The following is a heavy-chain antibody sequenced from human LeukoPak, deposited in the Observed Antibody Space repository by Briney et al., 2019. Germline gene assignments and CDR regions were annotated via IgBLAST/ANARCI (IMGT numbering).Heavy chain of an antibody. CDR1: GFTFSSYG. D-gene: IGHD1-26*01. CDR2: ISYDGSNK. J-gene: IGHJ4*02. V-gene: IGHV3-30*03. Sequence: GGSLRLSCAASGFTFSSYGMHWVRQAPGKGLEWVAVISYDGSNKYYADSVKGRFTISRDNSKNTLYLQMNSLRAEDTAVYYCARDQWVEGATTSFDYWGQGTLVTVSS. CDR3: ARDQWVEGATTSFDY.